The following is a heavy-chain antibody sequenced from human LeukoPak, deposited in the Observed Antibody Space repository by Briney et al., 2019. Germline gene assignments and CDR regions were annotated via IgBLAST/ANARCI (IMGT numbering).Heavy chain of an antibody. V-gene: IGHV4-30-2*01. D-gene: IGHD6-6*01. CDR1: GGSISSGGYC. CDR2: IYHSGST. J-gene: IGHJ4*02. CDR3: ATSIVYSSSWGFDY. Sequence: SETLSLTCTVSGGSISSGGYCWSWIRQPPGKGLEWIGYIYHSGSTYYNPSLKSRVTISVDWSKNQFSLKLSSVTAADTAVYYCATSIVYSSSWGFDYWGQGTLVTVSS.